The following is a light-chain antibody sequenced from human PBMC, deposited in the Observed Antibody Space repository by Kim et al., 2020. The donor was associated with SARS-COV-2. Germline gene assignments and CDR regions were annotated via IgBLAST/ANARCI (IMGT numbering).Light chain of an antibody. CDR2: KAS. Sequence: DIQMTQSPSTLSASVGGSVTITCRASHSIGSWLAWYQQKPGKAPNLLIYKASSLETGVSSRFSGSGSGTEFTLTISSLQPDDFATYYCQQYDSYSITFGQGTRLEIK. CDR1: HSIGSW. CDR3: QQYDSYSIT. V-gene: IGKV1-5*03. J-gene: IGKJ5*01.